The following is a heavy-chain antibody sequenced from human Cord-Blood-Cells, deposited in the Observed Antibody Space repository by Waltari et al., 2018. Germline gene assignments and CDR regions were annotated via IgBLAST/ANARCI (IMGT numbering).Heavy chain of an antibody. CDR1: GYPFPSSY. J-gene: IGHJ4*02. CDR3: AREVSVAGRSLDY. V-gene: IGHV1-46*01. D-gene: IGHD6-19*01. CDR2: INPSGGST. Sequence: QVQLVQSGAEVKQPGASVKVSCQAPGYPFPSSYIHWVRQAPGQGLEWMGIINPSGGSTSYAQKFQGRVTMTRDTSTSTVYMELSSLRSEDTAVYYCAREVSVAGRSLDYWGQGTLVTVSS.